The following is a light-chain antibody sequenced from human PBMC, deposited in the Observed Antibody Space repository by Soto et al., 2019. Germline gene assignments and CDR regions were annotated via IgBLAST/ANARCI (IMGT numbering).Light chain of an antibody. Sequence: EIVMTQSPGTLSVSPGERATLSCGASQSVSSNLAWYQQKPGQAPRLLIYGASTRATGIPARFSGSGSGTEFTLTISSLQSEDFAVYYCQQYNSWPLTFGGGTKVEIK. CDR2: GAS. CDR3: QQYNSWPLT. J-gene: IGKJ4*01. CDR1: QSVSSN. V-gene: IGKV3D-15*01.